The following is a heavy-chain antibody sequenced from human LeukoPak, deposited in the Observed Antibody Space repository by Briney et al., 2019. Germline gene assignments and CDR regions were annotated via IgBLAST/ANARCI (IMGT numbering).Heavy chain of an antibody. Sequence: SETLSLTCTVSGGSITSYYWSWIRQPAGKGLEWIGHMYTSGRTNYNPSLKSRVTMSLDTSKNQFSLKLNSVTAADTAVYYCARDGYFDYWGQGTLVTVSS. CDR1: GGSITSYY. J-gene: IGHJ4*02. CDR3: ARDGYFDY. V-gene: IGHV4-4*07. CDR2: MYTSGRT.